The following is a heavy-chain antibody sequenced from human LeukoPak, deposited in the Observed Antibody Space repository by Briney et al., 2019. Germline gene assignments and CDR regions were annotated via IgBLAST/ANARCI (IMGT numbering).Heavy chain of an antibody. J-gene: IGHJ4*02. CDR3: AREGHWGSSDY. CDR1: GYTFTGLY. CDR2: INSNRGGT. D-gene: IGHD7-27*01. V-gene: IGHV1-2*02. Sequence: ASVKLSCKASGYTFTGLYMHWVRQAPGQGIEWMGWINSNRGGTNYAQKFQGRVTMTRDTSISTAYMELSGLRSDDTAVYYCAREGHWGSSDYWGQGTLVTVSS.